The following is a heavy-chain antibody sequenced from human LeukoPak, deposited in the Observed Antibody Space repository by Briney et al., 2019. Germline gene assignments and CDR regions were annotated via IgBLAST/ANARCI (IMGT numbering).Heavy chain of an antibody. CDR3: ARDWVMESGSYFDY. D-gene: IGHD1-26*01. J-gene: IGHJ4*02. CDR1: GGSISSGGYY. Sequence: SETLSLTCTVSGGSISSGGYYWSWIRQPPGKGLEWIGYIYHSGSTYYNPSLKSRVTISVDRSKNQFSLKLSSVTAADTAVYYCARDWVMESGSYFDYWGQGTLVTVSS. V-gene: IGHV4-30-2*01. CDR2: IYHSGST.